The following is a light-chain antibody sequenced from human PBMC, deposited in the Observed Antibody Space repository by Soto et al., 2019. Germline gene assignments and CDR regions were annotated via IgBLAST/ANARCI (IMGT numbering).Light chain of an antibody. CDR2: AVS. Sequence: QSALTQPPSASGSLGQSVTISCTGTSSDVGGYNYVSWYQLHPGKAPKLMIYAVSKRPSGVPDRFSGSKSGNTASLTVSGLQDEDEADYYCSSHAGTNNYVFGTGTKLTVL. V-gene: IGLV2-8*01. CDR1: SSDVGGYNY. J-gene: IGLJ1*01. CDR3: SSHAGTNNYV.